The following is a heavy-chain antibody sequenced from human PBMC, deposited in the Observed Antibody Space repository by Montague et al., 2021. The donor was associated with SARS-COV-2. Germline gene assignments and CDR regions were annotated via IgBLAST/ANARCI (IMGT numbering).Heavy chain of an antibody. CDR1: DGSFSDYS. D-gene: IGHD3-22*01. J-gene: IGHJ4*02. CDR2: INHRGST. CDR3: ARGRQHVNVVVVVVTGGNYYFDV. Sequence: SETLSLTCAVYDGSFSDYSWTWIRQPPGKGLEWIGEINHRGSTNYNPSLKSRVTISVDTSKNQFSLKLTSVTAADTAVYYCARGRQHVNVVVVVVTGGNYYFDVWGQGTMVAVSS. V-gene: IGHV4-34*01.